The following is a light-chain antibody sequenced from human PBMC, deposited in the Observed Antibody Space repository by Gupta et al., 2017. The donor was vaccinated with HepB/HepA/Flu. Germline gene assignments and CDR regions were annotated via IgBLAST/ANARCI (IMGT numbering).Light chain of an antibody. V-gene: IGKV3-15*01. CDR3: QQNNNWPPIT. CDR1: QSVSSN. J-gene: IGKJ5*01. CDR2: DAS. Sequence: ELVMTQSPATLSVSPGERVPLSCRASQSVSSNLHWYQQKPGQAPRLLIYDASTRATGIPARFSGSGSGTEFTLTISSLQSEDFAVYYCQQNNNWPPITFGQGTRLEIK.